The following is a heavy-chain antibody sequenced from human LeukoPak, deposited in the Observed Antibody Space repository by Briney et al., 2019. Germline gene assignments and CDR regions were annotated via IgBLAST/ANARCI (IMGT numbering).Heavy chain of an antibody. CDR3: AKGYYYDSSGYYLGY. J-gene: IGHJ4*02. CDR2: IRQDGSQK. CDR1: GFTFSRYS. V-gene: IGHV3-7*03. D-gene: IGHD3-22*01. Sequence: GGSLRLSCAASGFTFSRYSMNWVRQAPGRGLEWVATIRQDGSQKYYLDSVKGRFTISRDNSKNTLYLQMNSLRAEDTAVYYCAKGYYYDSSGYYLGYWGQGTLVTVSS.